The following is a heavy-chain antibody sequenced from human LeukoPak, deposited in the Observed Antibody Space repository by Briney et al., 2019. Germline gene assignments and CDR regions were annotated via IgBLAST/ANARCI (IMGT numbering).Heavy chain of an antibody. CDR2: ISSSSRFI. CDR3: AELGITMIGGV. CDR1: GFTFNSYS. Sequence: PGGSLRLSCAASGFTFNSYSMNWFRQAPGKGLEWVSSISSSSRFIYYADSVKGRFTISRDNAKNSLYLQMNSLRAEDTAVYYCAELGITMIGGVWGKGTTVTISS. V-gene: IGHV3-21*01. D-gene: IGHD3-10*02. J-gene: IGHJ6*04.